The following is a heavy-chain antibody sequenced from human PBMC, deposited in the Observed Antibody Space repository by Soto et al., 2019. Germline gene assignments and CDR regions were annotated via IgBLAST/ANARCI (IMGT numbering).Heavy chain of an antibody. CDR1: GVPFSSYG. Sequence: PGGSLRLSCAASGVPFSSYGMHLVRPAPGKGLEWVAVISYDGSNKYYADSVKGRFTISRDNSKNTLYLQMNSLRAEDTAVYYCAKYPEQLASLIDYCGQGNLVTVSA. V-gene: IGHV3-30*18. CDR2: ISYDGSNK. J-gene: IGHJ4*02. D-gene: IGHD6-6*01. CDR3: AKYPEQLASLIDY.